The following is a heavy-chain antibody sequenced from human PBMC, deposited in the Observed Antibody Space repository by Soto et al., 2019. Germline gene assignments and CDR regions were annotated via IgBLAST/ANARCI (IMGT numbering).Heavy chain of an antibody. J-gene: IGHJ4*02. CDR1: GGSISSGDYY. Sequence: PSETLSLTCTVSGGSISSGDYYWSWLRQPPGKGLEWIGYIYYSGSTYYNPSLKSRVTISVDTSKNQFSLKLSSVTAADTAVYYCAREATIAARLDSWGQGTLVTV. D-gene: IGHD6-6*01. V-gene: IGHV4-30-4*01. CDR2: IYYSGST. CDR3: AREATIAARLDS.